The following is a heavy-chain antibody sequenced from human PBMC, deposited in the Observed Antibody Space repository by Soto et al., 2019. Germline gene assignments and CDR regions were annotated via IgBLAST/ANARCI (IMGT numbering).Heavy chain of an antibody. D-gene: IGHD5-18*01. CDR3: ARSPREYSYTVTNFDY. J-gene: IGHJ4*02. CDR1: GFTFSSYA. CDR2: ISGSGGST. V-gene: IGHV3-23*01. Sequence: GGSLRLSCAASGFTFSSYAMSWVRQAPGKGLEWVSAISGSGGSTYYADSVKGRFTISRDNSKNTLYLQMNSLRAEDTAVYYCARSPREYSYTVTNFDYWGQGTLVTVSS.